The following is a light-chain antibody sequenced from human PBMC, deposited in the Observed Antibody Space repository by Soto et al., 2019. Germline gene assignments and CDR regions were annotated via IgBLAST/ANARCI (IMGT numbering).Light chain of an antibody. CDR3: QHSSRT. Sequence: EIVLTQSPGTLSLSRGERATLSCRASQSVYSSNLAWYQQKSGQAPRLLIYGASSRATGIPDRFSGSGSGTDFTLTISRLEPEDFAVYYCQHSSRTFGQGTKVDNK. V-gene: IGKV3-20*01. J-gene: IGKJ1*01. CDR1: QSVYSSN. CDR2: GAS.